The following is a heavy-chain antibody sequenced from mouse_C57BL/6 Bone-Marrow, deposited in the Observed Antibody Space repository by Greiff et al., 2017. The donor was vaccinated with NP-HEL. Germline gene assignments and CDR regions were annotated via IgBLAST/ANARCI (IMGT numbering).Heavy chain of an antibody. CDR1: GFTFTDYY. V-gene: IGHV7-3*01. J-gene: IGHJ2*01. D-gene: IGHD4-1*02. CDR2: IRNKANGYTT. CDR3: ARSSTGYYFDY. Sequence: EVKLVESGGGLVQPGGSLSLSCAASGFTFTDYYMSWVRQPPGKALEWLGFIRNKANGYTTEYSASVKGRFTISRDNSQSILYLQMNALRAEDSATYYCARSSTGYYFDYWGQGTTLTVSS.